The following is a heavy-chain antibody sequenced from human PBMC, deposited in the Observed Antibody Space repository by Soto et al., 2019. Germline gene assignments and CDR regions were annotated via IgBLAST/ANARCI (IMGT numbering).Heavy chain of an antibody. CDR1: GGSISSGDYY. Sequence: SETLSLTCTVSGGSISSGDYYWSWIRQPPGKGLEWIGYIYYSGSTYYNPSLKSRVTISVDTSKNQFSLKLSSVTAADTAVYYCARDPAXDIVATSGYWGQGTLVTVSS. CDR3: ARDPAXDIVATSGY. D-gene: IGHD5-12*01. CDR2: IYYSGST. J-gene: IGHJ4*02. V-gene: IGHV4-30-4*01.